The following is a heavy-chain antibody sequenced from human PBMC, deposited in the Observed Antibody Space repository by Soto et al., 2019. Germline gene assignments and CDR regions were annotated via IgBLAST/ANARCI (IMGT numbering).Heavy chain of an antibody. D-gene: IGHD4-17*01. V-gene: IGHV1-69*08. CDR1: GGTFSSYT. J-gene: IGHJ6*02. Sequence: QVRLVQSGAEVKKPGSSVKVSCKASGGTFSSYTISWVRQAPGQGLEWMGRIIPILGIANYAQKFQGRVPTTADKSTSTAYKELSSLRSEDTAVYYCAREVATVTKPAPSYYGMDVWGQGTTVTVAS. CDR2: IIPILGIA. CDR3: AREVATVTKPAPSYYGMDV.